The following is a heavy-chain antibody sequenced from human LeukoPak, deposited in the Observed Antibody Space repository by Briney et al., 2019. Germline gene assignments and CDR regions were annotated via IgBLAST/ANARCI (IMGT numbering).Heavy chain of an antibody. Sequence: PSETLPLTCAVYGGSFRGYYWSWIRQPPGKGLEWIGEINHSGSTNYNPSLKSRVTISVDTSKNQFSLKLSSVTAADTAVYSCARGRYGDYERYFDYWGQGTLVTVSS. D-gene: IGHD4-17*01. V-gene: IGHV4-34*01. CDR3: ARGRYGDYERYFDY. CDR1: GGSFRGYY. CDR2: INHSGST. J-gene: IGHJ4*02.